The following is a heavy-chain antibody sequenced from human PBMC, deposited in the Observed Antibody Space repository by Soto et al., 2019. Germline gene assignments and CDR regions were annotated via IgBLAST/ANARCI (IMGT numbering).Heavy chain of an antibody. V-gene: IGHV1-69*08. Sequence: QVQLVQSGAEVKKPGSSVKVSCKASGGTFSSYTISWVRQAPGQGLEWMGRIIPILGIANYAQKFQGRVTITADESTSTADMELRSLRSDDTAVYYCARDVPAAAIEGRSWFDPLGQGTLVTVFS. CDR2: IIPILGIA. CDR1: GGTFSSYT. D-gene: IGHD2-2*01. J-gene: IGHJ5*02. CDR3: ARDVPAAAIEGRSWFDP.